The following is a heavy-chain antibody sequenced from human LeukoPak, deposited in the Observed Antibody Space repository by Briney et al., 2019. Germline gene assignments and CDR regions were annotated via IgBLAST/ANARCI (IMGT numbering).Heavy chain of an antibody. D-gene: IGHD1-1*01. CDR2: ISSGDTT. CDR3: ARGPRLERHGMDV. V-gene: IGHV3-66*01. CDR1: GFTVSRNY. Sequence: QAGGSLRLSCAASGFTVSRNYMSWVRQAPGKGLEWVSVISSGDTTYYADSVKGRFTISRDSSKNTLYLQMNSLRAEDTAVYFCARGPRLERHGMDVWGQGTTVTVSS. J-gene: IGHJ6*02.